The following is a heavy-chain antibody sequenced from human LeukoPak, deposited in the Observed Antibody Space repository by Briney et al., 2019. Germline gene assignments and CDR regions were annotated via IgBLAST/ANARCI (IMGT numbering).Heavy chain of an antibody. J-gene: IGHJ4*02. V-gene: IGHV1-18*01. CDR3: ARVKYCTNGVCYHFDY. CDR1: GYTFTSYG. CDR2: ISAYNGNT. Sequence: ASVKVSCKASGYTFTSYGISWVRQAPGQGLEWMGWISAYNGNTNYAQKLQGRVTMTTDTSTSTAYMELRSLRSDDTAVYYCARVKYCTNGVCYHFDYWGQGTLVTVSS. D-gene: IGHD2-8*01.